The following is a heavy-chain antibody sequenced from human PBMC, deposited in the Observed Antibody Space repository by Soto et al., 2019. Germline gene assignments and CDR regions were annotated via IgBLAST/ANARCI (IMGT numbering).Heavy chain of an antibody. J-gene: IGHJ4*02. CDR2: MFYGVST. D-gene: IGHD3-3*02. CDR3: ARLPSRHLVDY. Sequence: QLQVQESGPGLVKPSETLSLTCTVSGSSINSSGYYWGWIRQPPGKGLEWIGSMFYGVSTYYNPSLTSRVTVSVDTSKNQFSLTLRSVTAADTAVYYCARLPSRHLVDYWGQGTLVTVSS. V-gene: IGHV4-39*01. CDR1: GSSINSSGYY.